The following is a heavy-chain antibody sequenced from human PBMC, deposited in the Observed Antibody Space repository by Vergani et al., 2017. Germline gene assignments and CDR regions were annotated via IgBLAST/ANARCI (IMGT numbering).Heavy chain of an antibody. CDR1: GYTFTGDY. V-gene: IGHV1-2*02. CDR2: INPNSGGT. Sequence: QVQLVQSGAEVKKPGSSVKVSCKASGYTFTGDYMHWVRQAPGQGLEWMGWINPNSGGTNYAQKFQGRVTMTRETSISTAYMELSRLRSDDTAVYYCARDRFYYDSSGNFDYWGQGTLVTVSS. D-gene: IGHD3-22*01. CDR3: ARDRFYYDSSGNFDY. J-gene: IGHJ4*02.